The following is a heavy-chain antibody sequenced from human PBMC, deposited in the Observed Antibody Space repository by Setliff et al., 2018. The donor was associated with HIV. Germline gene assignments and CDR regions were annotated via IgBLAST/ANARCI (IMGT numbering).Heavy chain of an antibody. CDR2: IIPMFGTL. J-gene: IGHJ3*02. CDR3: ARGHSHGYGYSGSYGPFDI. CDR1: GGTFSSYA. D-gene: IGHD1-26*01. Sequence: SVKVSCKVSGGTFSSYAINWVRQAPGQGLEWMGGIIPMFGTLNFAQRFQGRVTITTDESTSTAYMELNSLRSEGTAVYYCARGHSHGYGYSGSYGPFDIWGQGTMVTVSS. V-gene: IGHV1-69*05.